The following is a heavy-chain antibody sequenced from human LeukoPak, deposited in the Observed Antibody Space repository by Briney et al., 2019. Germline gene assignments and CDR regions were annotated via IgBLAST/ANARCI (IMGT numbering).Heavy chain of an antibody. V-gene: IGHV3-23*01. CDR1: GFTFSSYA. CDR2: ISGSGGNT. CDR3: AKTPVTSLYFDY. Sequence: PGGSLRLSCAASGFTFSSYAISWVRQAPGKGLEWVSAISGSGGNTYYADSVKGRFTISRDNSKNTLFLQMSSPRAEDTAVYYCAKTPVTSLYFDYWGQGTLVTVSS. D-gene: IGHD4-17*01. J-gene: IGHJ4*02.